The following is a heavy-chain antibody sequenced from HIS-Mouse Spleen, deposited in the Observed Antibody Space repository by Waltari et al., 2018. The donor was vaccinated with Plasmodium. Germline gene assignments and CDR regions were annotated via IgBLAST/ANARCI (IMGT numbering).Heavy chain of an antibody. Sequence: QVQLVQSGAEVKKPGASVKVSCKASGYTFTGYYMHWVRQAPGQGLGWMGWINPNSGGTNYAQKLQGRVTMTRDTSISTAYMELSRLRSDDTAVYYCARVLGYKAAAGTFVEYFQHWGQGTLVTVSS. CDR2: INPNSGGT. CDR3: ARVLGYKAAAGTFVEYFQH. CDR1: GYTFTGYY. J-gene: IGHJ1*01. V-gene: IGHV1-2*02. D-gene: IGHD6-13*01.